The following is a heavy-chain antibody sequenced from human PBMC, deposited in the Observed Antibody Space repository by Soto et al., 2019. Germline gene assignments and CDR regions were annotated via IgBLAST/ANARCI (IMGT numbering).Heavy chain of an antibody. J-gene: IGHJ4*02. CDR3: ARQAARNYIDS. D-gene: IGHD6-6*01. CDR1: GFTFSYYS. CDR2: IDSRGRAL. Sequence: PGGSLRLSCVASGFTFSYYSMSWIRQAPGKGLEWLAFIDSRGRALSYADSVRGRFTISRDNAENSVYLQMDSLRADDTAVYYCARQAARNYIDSWGQGNSVTVSS. V-gene: IGHV3-11*01.